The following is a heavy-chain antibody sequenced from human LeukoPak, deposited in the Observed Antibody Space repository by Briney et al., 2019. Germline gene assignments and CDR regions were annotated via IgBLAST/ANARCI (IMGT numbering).Heavy chain of an antibody. D-gene: IGHD2-15*01. CDR1: GGAFSSYA. J-gene: IGHJ3*02. CDR3: ARDLSGPRLDDAFDI. CDR2: IIPILGIA. Sequence: SVKVSCKASGGAFSSYAISWVRQAPGQGLEWMGRIIPILGIANYAQKFQGRVTITADKSTSTAYMELSSLRSEDTAVYYCARDLSGPRLDDAFDIWGQGTMVTVSS. V-gene: IGHV1-69*04.